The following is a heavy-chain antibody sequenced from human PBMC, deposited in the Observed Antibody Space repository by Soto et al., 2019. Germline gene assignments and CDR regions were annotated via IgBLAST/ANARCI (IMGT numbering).Heavy chain of an antibody. CDR1: GFPFSSYG. CDR2: ISGDGVTT. D-gene: IGHD3-9*01. V-gene: IGHV3-74*01. J-gene: IGHJ4*02. Sequence: EVQLVESGGDVVKRGGSLRLSCAASGFPFSSYGVHWVRQTPGNGLDWVARISGDGVTTYYADTVTGRFTVTTDNAKNTLSLQISGLRAEDTAVYYCAREYYGLLTGYYTDYWGQGTLVSVSS. CDR3: AREYYGLLTGYYTDY.